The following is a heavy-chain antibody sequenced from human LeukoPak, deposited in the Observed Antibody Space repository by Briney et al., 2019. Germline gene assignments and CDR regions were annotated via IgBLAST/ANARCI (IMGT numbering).Heavy chain of an antibody. V-gene: IGHV3-21*01. D-gene: IGHD3-16*01. Sequence: GGSMRLSCAVSGITLSNYGMSWVRQAPGKGLEWVSSISSSSSYIYYADSEKGRFTISRDNAKNSLYLQMNSLRAEDTAVYYCARDWVESTHYYGMDVWGQGTTVTVSS. CDR3: ARDWVESTHYYGMDV. CDR2: ISSSSSYI. CDR1: GITLSNYG. J-gene: IGHJ6*02.